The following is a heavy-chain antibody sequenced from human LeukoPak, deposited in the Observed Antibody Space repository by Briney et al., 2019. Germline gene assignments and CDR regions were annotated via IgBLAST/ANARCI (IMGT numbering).Heavy chain of an antibody. Sequence: GGSLRLSCAASGFTFSSYWMGWVRQAPGKGLEWVANIKQDGSEKYYVDSVKGRFTISRDNAKNPLYLQMNSLRAEDTAVYYCARDRPLYDTLTGNLADIWGQGTMVTVSS. CDR2: IKQDGSEK. CDR1: GFTFSSYW. J-gene: IGHJ3*02. D-gene: IGHD3-9*01. CDR3: ARDRPLYDTLTGNLADI. V-gene: IGHV3-7*03.